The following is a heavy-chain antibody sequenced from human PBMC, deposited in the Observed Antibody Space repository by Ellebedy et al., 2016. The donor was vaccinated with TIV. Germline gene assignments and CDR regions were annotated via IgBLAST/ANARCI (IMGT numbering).Heavy chain of an antibody. Sequence: PGGSLRLSCAASGLTFSTLAMHWARQAPGKGLEWLSSIGSSGGNLNYTESVKGRLTISRDNAKNSLYLQMNSLRVDDTAVYYCVSQFNGNYGNFWGQGTLVTVSS. CDR3: VSQFNGNYGNF. CDR2: IGSSGGNL. CDR1: GLTFSTLA. J-gene: IGHJ4*02. V-gene: IGHV3-21*06. D-gene: IGHD1-7*01.